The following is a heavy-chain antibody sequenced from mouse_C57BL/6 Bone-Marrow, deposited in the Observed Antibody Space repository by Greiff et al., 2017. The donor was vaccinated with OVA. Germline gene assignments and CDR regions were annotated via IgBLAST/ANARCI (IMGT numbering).Heavy chain of an antibody. Sequence: EVMLVESGGGLVQPGGSMKLSCVASGFTFSNYWMNWVRQSPEKGLEWVAQIRLKSDNYATNYAESVKGRFTISRDDSKSSVYLQMNNLRAEDTGIYYCTGPPYYYGSRSDYWGQGTTLTVSS. CDR3: TGPPYYYGSRSDY. CDR2: IRLKSDNYAT. V-gene: IGHV6-3*01. CDR1: GFTFSNYW. D-gene: IGHD1-1*01. J-gene: IGHJ2*01.